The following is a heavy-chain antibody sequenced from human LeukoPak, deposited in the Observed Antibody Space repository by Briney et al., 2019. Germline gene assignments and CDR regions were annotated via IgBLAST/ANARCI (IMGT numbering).Heavy chain of an antibody. Sequence: PVKVSCKASGGTFSSYAISWVRQAPGQGLEWMGGIIPIFGTANYAQRFQGRVTITADESTSTAYMELSSLRSEDTAVYYCAKDPLMSMPATWGQGTLVTVSS. J-gene: IGHJ5*02. CDR2: IIPIFGTA. CDR1: GGTFSSYA. D-gene: IGHD2-2*01. CDR3: AKDPLMSMPAT. V-gene: IGHV1-69*13.